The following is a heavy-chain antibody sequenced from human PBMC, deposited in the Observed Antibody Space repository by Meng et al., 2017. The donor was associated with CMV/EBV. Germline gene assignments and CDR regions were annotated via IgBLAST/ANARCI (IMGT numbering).Heavy chain of an antibody. V-gene: IGHV3-48*03. CDR2: ISSSGSTI. D-gene: IGHD3-3*01. J-gene: IGHJ6*02. CDR1: GFTFSSYE. CDR3: AREPYYDFWSGYYSGYYGMDV. Sequence: GGSLRLSCAASGFTFSSYEMNWVRQAPGKGLEWVSYISSSGSTIYYADSVKGQFTISRDNAKNSLYLQMNSLRAEDTAVYYCAREPYYDFWSGYYSGYYGMDVWGQGTTVTV.